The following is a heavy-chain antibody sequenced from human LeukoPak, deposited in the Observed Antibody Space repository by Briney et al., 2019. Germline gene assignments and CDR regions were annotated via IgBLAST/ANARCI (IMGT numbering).Heavy chain of an antibody. J-gene: IGHJ3*02. CDR2: INQDGSEK. Sequence: GGSLRLSCAASGFTFGSYWMSWVRQAPGKGLEWVANINQDGSEKYYVDSVKGRFTISRDNTKNSLYLQMNSLRVEDTAVYYCARWSYWAFDIWGQGTMVTVSS. CDR1: GFTFGSYW. CDR3: ARWSYWAFDI. V-gene: IGHV3-7*01. D-gene: IGHD3-10*01.